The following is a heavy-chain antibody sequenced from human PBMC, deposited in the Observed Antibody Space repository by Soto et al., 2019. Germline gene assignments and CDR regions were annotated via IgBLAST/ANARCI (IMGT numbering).Heavy chain of an antibody. Sequence: SETLSLTCTVSGGPISSYYWSWIRQPPGKGLEWIGYIYYSGSTNYNPSLKSRVTISVDTSKNQFSLKLSSVTAADTAVYYCARAGYCSGGSCYSDAFDIWGQGTMVTVS. CDR2: IYYSGST. D-gene: IGHD2-15*01. V-gene: IGHV4-59*01. J-gene: IGHJ3*02. CDR3: ARAGYCSGGSCYSDAFDI. CDR1: GGPISSYY.